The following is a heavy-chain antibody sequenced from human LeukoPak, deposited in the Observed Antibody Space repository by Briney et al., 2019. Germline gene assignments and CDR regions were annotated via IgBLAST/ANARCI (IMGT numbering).Heavy chain of an antibody. Sequence: SETLSLTCAVYGGSFSGYYWSWIRQPPGKGLEWIGEINHSGSTNYNPSLKSRVTISVDTSKNQFSLKLSSVTVADTAVYYCARGQIDYSSLNLKDHYYYYGMDVWGKGTTVTVSS. V-gene: IGHV4-34*01. CDR1: GGSFSGYY. CDR3: ARGQIDYSSLNLKDHYYYYGMDV. CDR2: INHSGST. J-gene: IGHJ6*04. D-gene: IGHD3-16*01.